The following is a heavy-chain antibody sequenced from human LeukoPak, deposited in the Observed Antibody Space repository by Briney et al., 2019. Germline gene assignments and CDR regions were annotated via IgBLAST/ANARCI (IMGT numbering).Heavy chain of an antibody. Sequence: PGGSLRLSCAASGFTFDDYAMHWVRQAPGKGLEWVSGISWNSGSIGYADSVKGRFTISRDNAKNSLYLQMDSLRAEDTAVYYCARVIGSYGDSAYWGQGTLVTVSS. J-gene: IGHJ4*02. CDR1: GFTFDDYA. CDR3: ARVIGSYGDSAY. CDR2: ISWNSGSI. V-gene: IGHV3-9*01. D-gene: IGHD3-16*01.